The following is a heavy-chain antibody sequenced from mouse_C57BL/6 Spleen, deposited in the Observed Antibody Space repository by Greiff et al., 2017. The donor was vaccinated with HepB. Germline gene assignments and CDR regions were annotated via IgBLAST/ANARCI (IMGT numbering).Heavy chain of an antibody. Sequence: LKESGPVLVKPGASVKMSCKASGYTFTDYYMNWVKQSPGKSLEWIGDINPYNGGTSYNQKFKGKATLTVDKSSSTAYMELNSLTSEDSAVYYCARKSSYVRYYAMDYWGQGTSVTVSS. V-gene: IGHV1-19*01. CDR1: GYTFTDYY. CDR3: ARKSSYVRYYAMDY. CDR2: INPYNGGT. J-gene: IGHJ4*01. D-gene: IGHD1-1*01.